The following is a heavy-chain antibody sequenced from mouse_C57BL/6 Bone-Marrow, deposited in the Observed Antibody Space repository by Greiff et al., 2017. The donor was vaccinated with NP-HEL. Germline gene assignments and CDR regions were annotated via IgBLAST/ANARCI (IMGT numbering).Heavy chain of an antibody. CDR2: IDPENGDT. Sequence: VQLKQSGAELVRPGASVKLSCTASGFNIKDDYMHWVKQRPEQGLEWIGWIDPENGDTEYASKFQGKATITADTSSNTAYVQLSSLTSEDTAVYYCTRGNLAWFAYWGQGTLVTVST. CDR3: TRGNLAWFAY. CDR1: GFNIKDDY. J-gene: IGHJ3*01. D-gene: IGHD2-1*01. V-gene: IGHV14-4*01.